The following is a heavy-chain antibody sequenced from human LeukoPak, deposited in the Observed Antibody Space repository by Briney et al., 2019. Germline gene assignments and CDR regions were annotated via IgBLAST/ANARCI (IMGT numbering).Heavy chain of an antibody. CDR3: ARDQSVQLWGIDI. Sequence: TLSLTCTVSGGSISSGGYYWSWIRQHPGKGLEWIGYIYYSGSTYYNPSLKSRVTISVDTSKNQFSLKLSSVTAADTAVYYCARDQSVQLWGIDIWGQGTMVTVSS. CDR2: IYYSGST. CDR1: GGSISSGGYY. J-gene: IGHJ3*02. V-gene: IGHV4-31*03. D-gene: IGHD5-18*01.